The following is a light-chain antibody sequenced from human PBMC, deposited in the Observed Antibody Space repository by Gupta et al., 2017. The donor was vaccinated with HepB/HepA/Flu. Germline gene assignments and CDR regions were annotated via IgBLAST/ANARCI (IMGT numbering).Light chain of an antibody. Sequence: DIQMTQSPSSVSASVGDRVTITCRASQGISRFLAWYQQKPGKAPKLLIYAASSLQSGVPLRFSGNGSGTDFTLTLSGLQPDDFATYYCQQADSFPLTFGPGTKVDIK. CDR3: QQADSFPLT. CDR2: AAS. CDR1: QGISRF. J-gene: IGKJ3*01. V-gene: IGKV1D-12*01.